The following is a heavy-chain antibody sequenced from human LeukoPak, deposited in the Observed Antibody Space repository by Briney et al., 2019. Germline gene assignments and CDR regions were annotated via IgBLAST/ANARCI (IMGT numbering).Heavy chain of an antibody. Sequence: SETLSLTCAVYGGSFSGYYWSWIRQPPGKGLEWIGEINHSGSTNYNPSLKSRVTISVDTSKNQISLKLSSVTAEDTAVYYCAIRVGDTLDCWGQGTLVTVSS. CDR3: AIRVGDTLDC. J-gene: IGHJ4*02. D-gene: IGHD1-26*01. CDR1: GGSFSGYY. V-gene: IGHV4-34*01. CDR2: INHSGST.